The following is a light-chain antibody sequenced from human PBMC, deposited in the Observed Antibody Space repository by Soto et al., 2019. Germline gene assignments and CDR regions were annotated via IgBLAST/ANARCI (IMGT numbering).Light chain of an antibody. Sequence: EIVLTQSPATLSLSPGERATLSCGASQSVSNSYLAWYQQKPGLAPRLLIYDASSRATGIPDRFSGSGSGTDFTLTISRLEPEDFAVYYCQQYGSSAMITFGPGTKVDSK. J-gene: IGKJ3*01. CDR3: QQYGSSAMIT. V-gene: IGKV3D-20*01. CDR2: DAS. CDR1: QSVSNSY.